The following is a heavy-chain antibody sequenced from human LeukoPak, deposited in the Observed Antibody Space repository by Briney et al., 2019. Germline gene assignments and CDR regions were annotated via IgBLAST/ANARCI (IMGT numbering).Heavy chain of an antibody. CDR2: IYYSGST. CDR3: ARVSQLGYYYYMDV. J-gene: IGHJ6*03. CDR1: GGSISSSSYY. Sequence: SETLFLTCTVSGGSISSSSYYWGWIRQPPGKGLEWIGSIYYSGSTYYNPSLKSRVTISVDTSKNQFSLKLSSVTAADTAVYYCARVSQLGYYYYMDVWGKGTTVTVSS. V-gene: IGHV4-39*07. D-gene: IGHD1-1*01.